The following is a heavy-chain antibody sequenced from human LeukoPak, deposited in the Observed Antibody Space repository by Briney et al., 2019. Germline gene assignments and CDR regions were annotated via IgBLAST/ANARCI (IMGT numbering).Heavy chain of an antibody. J-gene: IGHJ3*01. D-gene: IGHD6-19*01. CDR1: GFTFSNAY. Sequence: PGGYLRLSCAASGFTFSNAYMSWGRQAPGKGLEWVGRIISTTDGGTTDYAAPVKGRFTISRDDSKNTLYLQMNSLKTEDTAVYLCTTGKSSSGWYGTFDFWGQGTIVNVSS. V-gene: IGHV3-15*01. CDR2: IISTTDGGTT. CDR3: TTGKSSSGWYGTFDF.